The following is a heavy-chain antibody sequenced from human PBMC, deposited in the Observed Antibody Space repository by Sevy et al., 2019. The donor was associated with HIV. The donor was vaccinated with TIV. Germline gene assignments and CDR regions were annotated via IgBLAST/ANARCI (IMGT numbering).Heavy chain of an antibody. CDR2: INPSGGST. J-gene: IGHJ6*02. CDR1: GYTFTSYY. Sequence: ASVKVSCKASGYTFTSYYMHWVRQAPGQGLEWMGIINPSGGSTSDAQKFQGRVTMTRDTSTSTVYMELSSLRSEDTAVYYCAREGYYYDSSGYGYYYYYGMDVWCQGTTVTVSS. V-gene: IGHV1-46*01. CDR3: AREGYYYDSSGYGYYYYYGMDV. D-gene: IGHD3-22*01.